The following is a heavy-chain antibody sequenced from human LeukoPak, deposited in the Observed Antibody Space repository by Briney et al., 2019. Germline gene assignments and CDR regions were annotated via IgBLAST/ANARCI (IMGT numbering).Heavy chain of an antibody. Sequence: PGGSLRLSCAASGFTFSSYAMSWVRQAPGKGLEWVSAINGSGGSTYYADSVKGRFTISRDNSKNTLYLQMNSLRAEDTAVYYCAKDSSAIFGVVRYYYGMDVWGQGPRSPSP. CDR1: GFTFSSYA. V-gene: IGHV3-23*01. CDR2: INGSGGST. J-gene: IGHJ6*02. CDR3: AKDSSAIFGVVRYYYGMDV. D-gene: IGHD3-3*01.